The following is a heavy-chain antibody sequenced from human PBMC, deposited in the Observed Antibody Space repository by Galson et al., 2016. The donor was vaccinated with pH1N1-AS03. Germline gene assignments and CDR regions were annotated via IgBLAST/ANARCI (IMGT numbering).Heavy chain of an antibody. CDR3: ARRNPNPNCASWYQNDYGMDV. CDR1: GFTFSMSY. Sequence: SLRLSCAASGFTFSMSYIHWVRQAPGKGLEWVSRISNDGRNVRYADFVKGRFAVSRDNAKNTVFLQMNSLRADDTAVYFCARRNPNPNCASWYQNDYGMDVWGQGTTATVSS. V-gene: IGHV3-74*01. D-gene: IGHD6-13*01. CDR2: ISNDGRNV. J-gene: IGHJ6*02.